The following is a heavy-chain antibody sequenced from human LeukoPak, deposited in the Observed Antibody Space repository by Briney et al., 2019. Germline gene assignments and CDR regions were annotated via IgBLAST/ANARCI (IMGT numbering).Heavy chain of an antibody. CDR1: GFTFSSYS. CDR3: ARAGDSLFDY. CDR2: ISSSSSYI. V-gene: IGHV3-21*01. J-gene: IGHJ4*02. Sequence: GGSLRLSCAASGFTFSSYSMNWVRPAPGKGLEWVSSISSSSSYIYYADSVKGRFTISRDNAKNSLYLQMDSLRAEDTAVYYCARAGDSLFDYWGQGTLVTVSS. D-gene: IGHD3-22*01.